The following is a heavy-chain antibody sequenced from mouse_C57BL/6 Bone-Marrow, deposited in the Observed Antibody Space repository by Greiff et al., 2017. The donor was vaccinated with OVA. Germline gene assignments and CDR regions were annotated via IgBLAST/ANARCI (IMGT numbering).Heavy chain of an antibody. D-gene: IGHD1-1*01. CDR1: GYTFTSYW. CDR2: IDPSDSET. V-gene: IGHV1-52*01. Sequence: VHLQQPGAELVRPGSSVKLSCKASGYTFTSYWMHWVKQRPIQGLEWIGNIDPSDSETHYNQKFKDKATLTVDKSSSTAYMQLSSLTSEDSAVYYCARSAPYYYGSSYDAMDYWGQGTSVTVSS. J-gene: IGHJ4*01. CDR3: ARSAPYYYGSSYDAMDY.